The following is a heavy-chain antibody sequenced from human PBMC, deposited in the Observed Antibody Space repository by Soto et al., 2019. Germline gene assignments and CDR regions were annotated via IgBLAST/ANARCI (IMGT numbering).Heavy chain of an antibody. D-gene: IGHD5-12*01. Sequence: EVQLAESGGGLVQPGGSLRLSCAASGFTFSDHYMDWVRQAPGKGLEWVGRSRDKVHSHTTEYAASVKGRFTISRGDSENSLYLQMNSLKTEDTAVSYCARGVVSTGYFDYWGQGTLVTVSS. CDR3: ARGVVSTGYFDY. J-gene: IGHJ4*02. V-gene: IGHV3-72*01. CDR1: GFTFSDHY. CDR2: SRDKVHSHTT.